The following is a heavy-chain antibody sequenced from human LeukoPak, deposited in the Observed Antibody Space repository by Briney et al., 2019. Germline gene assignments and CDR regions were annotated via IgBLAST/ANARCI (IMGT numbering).Heavy chain of an antibody. D-gene: IGHD3-10*01. J-gene: IGHJ5*02. CDR3: ARAGRTSPALTVLLWFGGRFVGNWFDP. Sequence: GGSLRLSCAASGFTFDDYAMHWVRQAPGKGLEWVSGINGNGGTTCYADSVKGRFTNSRDNSKNSLYLQMNSLRAEDTALYYCARAGRTSPALTVLLWFGGRFVGNWFDPWGQGTLVTVSS. V-gene: IGHV3-20*04. CDR1: GFTFDDYA. CDR2: INGNGGTT.